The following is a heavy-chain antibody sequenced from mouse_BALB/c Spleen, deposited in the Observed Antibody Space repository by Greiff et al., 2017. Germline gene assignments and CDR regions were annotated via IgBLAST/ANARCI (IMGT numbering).Heavy chain of an antibody. CDR1: GYAFTNYL. D-gene: IGHD2-14*01. CDR2: INPGSGGT. CDR3: AIYRYDRYFDY. Sequence: QVQLQQSGAELVRPGTSVKVSCKASGYAFTNYLIEWVKQRPGQGLEWIGVINPGSGGTNYNEKFKGKATLTADKSSSTAYMQLSSLTSDDSAVYFCAIYRYDRYFDYWGQGTTLTVSA. J-gene: IGHJ2*01. V-gene: IGHV1-54*01.